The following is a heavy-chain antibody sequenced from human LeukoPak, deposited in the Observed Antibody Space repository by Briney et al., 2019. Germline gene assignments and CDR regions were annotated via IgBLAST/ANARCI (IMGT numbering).Heavy chain of an antibody. CDR3: ARDSSGSYYWSGLYNWFDP. J-gene: IGHJ5*02. V-gene: IGHV4-34*01. CDR2: INHSGST. D-gene: IGHD1-26*01. Sequence: SETPSLTCAVYGGSFSGYYWSWIRQPPGKGLEWIGEINHSGSTNYNPSLKSRVTISVDTSKNQFSLKLSSVTAADTAVYYCARDSSGSYYWSGLYNWFDPWGQGTLVTVSS. CDR1: GGSFSGYY.